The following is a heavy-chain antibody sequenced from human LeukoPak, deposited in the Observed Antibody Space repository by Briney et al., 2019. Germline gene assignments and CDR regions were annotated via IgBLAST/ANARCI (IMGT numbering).Heavy chain of an antibody. CDR1: GFTFSSYA. V-gene: IGHV3-23*01. CDR2: ISGSGGST. CDR3: AKVGHGYSSIPLLDY. D-gene: IGHD6-13*01. Sequence: GGSLRLSCAASGFTFSSYAMSWVRQAPGKGLEWVSAISGSGGSTYYADSVKGRFTISRDNSKNTLYLQMNSLGAEDTAVYYCAKVGHGYSSIPLLDYWGQGTLVTVSS. J-gene: IGHJ4*02.